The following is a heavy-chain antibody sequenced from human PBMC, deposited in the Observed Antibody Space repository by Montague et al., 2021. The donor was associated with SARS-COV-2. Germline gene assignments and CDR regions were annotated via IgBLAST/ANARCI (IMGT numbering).Heavy chain of an antibody. D-gene: IGHD3-10*01. J-gene: IGHJ6*03. CDR3: ARLGDGVVPSPILGVGPYYSYYYMDV. Sequence: SETLSLTCAVHGTSFSGYYWNWIRQPPGKGLDWIGEINHGGSTKYSPSLKSRLTISADTSKNQFSLKLTSVAAADTAVYYCARLGDGVVPSPILGVGPYYSYYYMDVWGKGTTVTVSS. CDR2: INHGGST. V-gene: IGHV4-34*01. CDR1: GTSFSGYY.